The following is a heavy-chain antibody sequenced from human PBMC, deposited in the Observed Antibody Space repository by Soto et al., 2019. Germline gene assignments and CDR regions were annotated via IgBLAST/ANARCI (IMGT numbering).Heavy chain of an antibody. CDR2: TSAGGGT. J-gene: IGHJ4*02. CDR3: WTHSYQMALDN. D-gene: IGHD3-16*02. Sequence: PSETLSLTCTVSGGSISSNCWSWIRQPAGKGLEWIGLTSAGGGTNYNPSLRSRITISVDTSKNRFSLTLNTVTAAATAIYYCWTHSYQMALDNWGPGTLVTVSS. V-gene: IGHV4-4*07. CDR1: GGSISSNC.